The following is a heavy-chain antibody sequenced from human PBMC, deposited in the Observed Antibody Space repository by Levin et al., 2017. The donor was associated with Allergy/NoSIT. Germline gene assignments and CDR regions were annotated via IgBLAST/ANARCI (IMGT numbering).Heavy chain of an antibody. Sequence: GESLKISCASSLFTFIISSIIFFLHSPGMCLEWFSSISIIGGSTYYAYSFKGRFTISRDNSKNTLYMQMNGLRDEDTAIYFCAKGFRGCSGGSCYFHKWGQGTLVTVSS. D-gene: IGHD2-15*01. J-gene: IGHJ4*02. CDR2: ISIIGGST. CDR3: AKGFRGCSGGSCYFHK. V-gene: IGHV3-23*01. CDR1: LFTFIISS.